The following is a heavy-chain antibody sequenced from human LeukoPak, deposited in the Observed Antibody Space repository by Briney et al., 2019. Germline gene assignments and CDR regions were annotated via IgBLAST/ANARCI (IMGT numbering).Heavy chain of an antibody. CDR3: ASLNRGYSGYDWIFDY. CDR2: IKQEGSEK. D-gene: IGHD5-12*01. V-gene: IGHV3-7*01. Sequence: GGSLRLSCAASGFTFSNYWMSWVRQAPGKGLEWVAKIKQEGSEKYYVDSVKGRFTISRDSAKSSLYLQMSSLRAEDMAVYYCASLNRGYSGYDWIFDYWGQGTLVTVSS. CDR1: GFTFSNYW. J-gene: IGHJ4*02.